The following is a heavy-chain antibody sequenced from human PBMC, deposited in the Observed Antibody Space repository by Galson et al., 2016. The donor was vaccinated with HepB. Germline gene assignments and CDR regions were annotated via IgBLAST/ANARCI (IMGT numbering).Heavy chain of an antibody. V-gene: IGHV3-23*01. CDR2: ISDSGGST. CDR3: AKGPDFWSGYYHFDY. Sequence: SLRLSCAASGFTFSSYAMRWVRQAPGKGLEWVSTISDSGGSTHSADSVKGRFTISRDNSKNTLYLQMKSLRAEDTAIYYCAKGPDFWSGYYHFDYWGQGTLVTVSS. D-gene: IGHD3-3*01. CDR1: GFTFSSYA. J-gene: IGHJ4*02.